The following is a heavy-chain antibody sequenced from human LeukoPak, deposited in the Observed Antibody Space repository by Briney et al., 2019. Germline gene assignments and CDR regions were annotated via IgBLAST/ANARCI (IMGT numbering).Heavy chain of an antibody. Sequence: SETLFLTCAVYGGSFSGCYWSRIRQPPGKGLEWIGEINHSVSTNYNPSLKSRVTISVDTSKNQFSLKLSSVTAADTAVYYCARGSPIAAAAGTQEFDYWGQGTLVTVSS. CDR3: ARGSPIAAAAGTQEFDY. D-gene: IGHD6-13*01. CDR2: INHSVST. J-gene: IGHJ4*02. V-gene: IGHV4-34*01. CDR1: GGSFSGCY.